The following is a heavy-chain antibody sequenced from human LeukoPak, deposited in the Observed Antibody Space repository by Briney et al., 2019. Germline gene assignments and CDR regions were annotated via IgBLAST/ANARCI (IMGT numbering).Heavy chain of an antibody. D-gene: IGHD3-3*01. CDR3: ATATYYDFWSGCGMDV. J-gene: IGHJ6*02. V-gene: IGHV1-24*01. CDR2: FDPEDGET. CDR1: GYTLTELS. Sequence: ASVKVSCKVSGYTLTELSMHWVRQAPGKGLEWMGGFDPEDGETIYAQKFQGRVTMTGDTSTDTAYMELSSLRSEDTAVYYCATATYYDFWSGCGMDVWGQGTTVTVSS.